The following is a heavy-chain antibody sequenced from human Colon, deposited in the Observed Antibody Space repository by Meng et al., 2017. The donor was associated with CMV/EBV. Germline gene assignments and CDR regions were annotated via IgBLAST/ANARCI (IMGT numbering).Heavy chain of an antibody. CDR2: LSYDGSKK. CDR1: FDLSRYA. J-gene: IGHJ4*02. V-gene: IGHV3-30-3*01. CDR3: ARGRAACSGIACYSYFDF. D-gene: IGHD5-18*01. Sequence: FDLSRYASHWVRQAPGKGLEWVALLSYDGSKKYYADSVKGRLTLSRDTSKNTVYLQMDSLTADDTSVFYCARGRAACSGIACYSYFDFWGQGTLVTVSS.